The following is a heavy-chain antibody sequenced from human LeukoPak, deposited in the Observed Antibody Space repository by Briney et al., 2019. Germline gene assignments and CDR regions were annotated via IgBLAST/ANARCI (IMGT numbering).Heavy chain of an antibody. J-gene: IGHJ4*02. V-gene: IGHV3-23*01. CDR2: ISGSGGST. CDR3: AKTKVRGSGSYYRNYYFDY. CDR1: GFTFSSYA. D-gene: IGHD3-10*01. Sequence: GGSLRLSCAASGFTFSSYAMSWVRQAPGKGLEWVSAISGSGGSTYYADSVKGRFTISRDNSKNTLYLQMNSLRAEDTAVYYCAKTKVRGSGSYYRNYYFDYWGQGTLVTVSS.